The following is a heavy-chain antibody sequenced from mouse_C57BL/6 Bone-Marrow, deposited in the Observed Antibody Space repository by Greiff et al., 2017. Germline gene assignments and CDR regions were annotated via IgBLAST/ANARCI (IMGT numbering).Heavy chain of an antibody. J-gene: IGHJ4*01. V-gene: IGHV3-5*01. CDR2: IYYSGTI. Sequence: EVQLQESGPGLVKPSQTVFLSCTVTGISITTGHYRWRWIRQFPGNKLEWIGYIYYSGTITYNPSLTSRTTITRDTPKHQFFLEMNSLTAEDTATYYCARLRVYYDSSNYAMDYWGQGTSVTVSS. CDR1: GISITTGHYR. D-gene: IGHD1-1*01. CDR3: ARLRVYYDSSNYAMDY.